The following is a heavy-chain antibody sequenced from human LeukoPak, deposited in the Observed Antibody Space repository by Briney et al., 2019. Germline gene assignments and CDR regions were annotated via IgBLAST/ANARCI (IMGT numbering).Heavy chain of an antibody. CDR1: GGSISSYY. CDR2: IYYSGST. V-gene: IGHV4-59*01. CDR3: ARSDRDHYDFWSGPFAY. D-gene: IGHD3-3*01. J-gene: IGHJ4*02. Sequence: SETLSLTCTVSGGSISSYYWSWIRQPPGKGLEWIGYIYYSGSTNYNPSLKSRVTISVDTSKNQFSLKLSSVTAADTAVYYCARSDRDHYDFWSGPFAYWGQGTRSPSPQ.